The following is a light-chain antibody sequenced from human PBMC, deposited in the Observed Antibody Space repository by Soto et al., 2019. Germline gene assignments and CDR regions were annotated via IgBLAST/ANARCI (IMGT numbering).Light chain of an antibody. CDR1: QTVSSY. CDR3: QQYGSSGT. CDR2: GAS. Sequence: EIVLTRSPCTLSWSPGERATLSCRASQTVSSYLAWYQQKPGQAPRLLIYGASNRATGIPDRFSGSGSGTDFTLTISRLEPEDFAVYYCQQYGSSGTFGQGTKVDI. J-gene: IGKJ1*01. V-gene: IGKV3-20*01.